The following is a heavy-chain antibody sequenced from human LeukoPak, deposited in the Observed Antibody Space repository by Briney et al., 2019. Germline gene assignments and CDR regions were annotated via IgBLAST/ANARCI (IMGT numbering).Heavy chain of an antibody. J-gene: IGHJ4*02. D-gene: IGHD6-25*01. Sequence: GGSLRLSCAASGFTFDDYGMSWVRQAPGKGLKWVSGINWNGGSTGYADSVKSRFTISRDNAKNSLYLQMNSLRAEDTALYHCARFSSDYYFDYWGQGTLVTVSS. CDR1: GFTFDDYG. CDR2: INWNGGST. CDR3: ARFSSDYYFDY. V-gene: IGHV3-20*01.